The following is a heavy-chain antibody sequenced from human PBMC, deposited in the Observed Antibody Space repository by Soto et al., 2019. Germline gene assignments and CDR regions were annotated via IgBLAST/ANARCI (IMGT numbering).Heavy chain of an antibody. Sequence: PGGSLRLSCAASGFTFSSYWMHWVRQAPGKGLVWVSRINSDGSSTSYADSVKGRFTISRDNAKNTLYLQMNSLRAEDTAVYYCARALLLWLGETEYDAFDIWGQGTMVTVS. J-gene: IGHJ3*02. CDR3: ARALLLWLGETEYDAFDI. D-gene: IGHD3-10*01. CDR1: GFTFSSYW. CDR2: INSDGSST. V-gene: IGHV3-74*01.